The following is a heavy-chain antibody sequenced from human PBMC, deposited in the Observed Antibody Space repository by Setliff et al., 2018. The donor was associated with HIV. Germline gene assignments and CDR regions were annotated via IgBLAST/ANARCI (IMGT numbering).Heavy chain of an antibody. Sequence: GGSLRLSCAASGFTFSRYWMSWVRQAPGKGPEWVANIKEDGSERYYIDSVKGRFTISRDNARNSVYLQMNSLRAEDTAVYYCAGSRGYFVQADWGQGTLVTVSS. CDR3: AGSRGYFVQAD. J-gene: IGHJ4*02. D-gene: IGHD3-22*01. CDR2: IKEDGSER. V-gene: IGHV3-7*01. CDR1: GFTFSRYW.